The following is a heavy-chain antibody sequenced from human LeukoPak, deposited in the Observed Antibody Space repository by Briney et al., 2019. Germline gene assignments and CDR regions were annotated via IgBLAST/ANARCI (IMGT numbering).Heavy chain of an antibody. CDR2: IYTSGST. CDR3: ARLDLIGSSSCFDY. Sequence: SETLSLTCTVSGGSISSYYWSWIRQPPGKGLEGIGYIYTSGSTNYNPSLKSRVTISVDTSKNQFSLKLSSVTAADTAVYYCARLDLIGSSSCFDYWGQGTLVTVSS. J-gene: IGHJ4*02. CDR1: GGSISSYY. V-gene: IGHV4-4*09. D-gene: IGHD6-6*01.